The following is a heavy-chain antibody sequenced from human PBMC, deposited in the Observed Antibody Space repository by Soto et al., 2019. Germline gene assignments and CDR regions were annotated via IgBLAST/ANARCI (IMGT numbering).Heavy chain of an antibody. CDR1: GFTFSNHY. D-gene: IGHD3-3*01. CDR2: ISTSGTST. CDR3: ARDGVLFRAGFDS. J-gene: IGHJ4*02. V-gene: IGHV3-11*01. Sequence: QMHLLESGGGLVKPGGSLRLSCEASGFTFSNHYMAWIRQAPGKGLEWVSYISTSGTSTFYADSVKGRFTISRDNAKDYLFLQMNSLRVDDTAVYFCARDGVLFRAGFDSWGQGTLVTVAS.